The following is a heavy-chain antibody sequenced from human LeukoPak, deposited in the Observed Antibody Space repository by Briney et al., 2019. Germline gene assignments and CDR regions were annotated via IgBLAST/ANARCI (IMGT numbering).Heavy chain of an antibody. Sequence: GGSLRLSCAASGXTLSSYEMNWVRLAPGKGLEWISYISRTGNSIYYADSVKGRFTISRDSAKNSLYLQMNSLRAEDTAVYYCARGPYSSNWYVDYWGQGTLVTVAS. J-gene: IGHJ4*02. V-gene: IGHV3-48*03. CDR2: ISRTGNSI. CDR1: GXTLSSYE. CDR3: ARGPYSSNWYVDY. D-gene: IGHD6-13*01.